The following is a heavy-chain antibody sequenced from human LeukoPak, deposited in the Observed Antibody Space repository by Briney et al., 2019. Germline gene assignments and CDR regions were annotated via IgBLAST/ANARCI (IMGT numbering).Heavy chain of an antibody. CDR2: INHSGST. D-gene: IGHD3-16*02. J-gene: IGHJ3*02. CDR1: GGSFSGYY. CDR3: ARSRDYDYVWGSYRYTGAFDI. Sequence: SETLSLTCAVYGGSFSGYYWSWIRQPPGKGLEWIGEINHSGSTNYNPSLKSRVTISVVTSKNQFSLKLSSVTAADTAVYYCARSRDYDYVWGSYRYTGAFDIWGQGTMVTVSS. V-gene: IGHV4-34*01.